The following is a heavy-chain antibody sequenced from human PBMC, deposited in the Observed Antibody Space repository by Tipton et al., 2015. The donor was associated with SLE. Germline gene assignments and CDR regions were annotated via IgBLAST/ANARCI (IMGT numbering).Heavy chain of an antibody. Sequence: TLSLTCAVYGGSFSGYYWSWIRQPPGKGLEWIGDINHSGSTNYNPSLKSRVTISVDTSKNQFSLKLSSVTAADTAVYYCARGGNSITMVRVLRGYWGQGTLVTVSS. D-gene: IGHD3-10*01. CDR1: GGSFSGYY. V-gene: IGHV4-34*01. J-gene: IGHJ4*02. CDR3: ARGGNSITMVRVLRGY. CDR2: INHSGST.